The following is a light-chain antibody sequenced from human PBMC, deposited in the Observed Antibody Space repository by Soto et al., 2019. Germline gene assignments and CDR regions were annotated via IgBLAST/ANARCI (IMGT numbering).Light chain of an antibody. CDR1: QTISGW. J-gene: IGKJ4*01. CDR2: DAS. CDR3: QQYNSYSLT. V-gene: IGKV1-5*01. Sequence: IQLTQSPSSLSASVGDRVTITCRASQTISGWLAWYQQKPGKAPKLLIYDASSLESGVPSRFSGSGSGTEFTLTISSLQPDDFATYYCQQYNSYSLTFGGGNKVDSK.